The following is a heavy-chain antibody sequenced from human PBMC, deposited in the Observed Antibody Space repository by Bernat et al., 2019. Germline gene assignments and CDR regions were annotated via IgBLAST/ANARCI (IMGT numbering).Heavy chain of an antibody. Sequence: QVQLVQSGAEVKKPGASVKVSCKASGYTFTSYAMHWVRQAPGQRLEWMGWINAGNGNTKYSQKFQGRVTITRDTSASTAYMELSRLRSEDTAVYYCARDGAVRYFDLWGRGTLVTVSS. D-gene: IGHD2-8*01. V-gene: IGHV1-3*01. CDR3: ARDGAVRYFDL. CDR2: INAGNGNT. J-gene: IGHJ2*01. CDR1: GYTFTSYA.